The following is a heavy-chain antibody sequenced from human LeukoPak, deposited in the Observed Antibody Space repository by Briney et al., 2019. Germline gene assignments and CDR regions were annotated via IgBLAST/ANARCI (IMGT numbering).Heavy chain of an antibody. CDR2: IYYSGST. CDR3: ATEIVADDSSGYYYFDY. Sequence: PSETLSLTCTVSGGSISSSSCYWGWIRQPPGKGLEWIGSIYYSGSTYYNPSLKSRVTISVDTSKNQFSLKLSSVTAADTAVYYCATEIVADDSSGYYYFDYWGQGTLVTVSS. J-gene: IGHJ4*02. CDR1: GGSISSSSCY. V-gene: IGHV4-39*07. D-gene: IGHD3-22*01.